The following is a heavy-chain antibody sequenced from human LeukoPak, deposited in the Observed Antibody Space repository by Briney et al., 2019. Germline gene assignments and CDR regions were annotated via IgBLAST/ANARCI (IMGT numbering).Heavy chain of an antibody. CDR2: IYHSGST. D-gene: IGHD1-14*01. CDR3: ARDNRNAFDY. CDR1: GGSISSGGYS. V-gene: IGHV4-30-2*01. Sequence: KTSETLSLTCAVSGGSISSGGYSWSWIRQPPGKGLEWIGYIYHSGSTYYNPSLKSRVTISVDRSKNQFSLKLSSVTAADTAVYYCARDNRNAFDYWGQGTLVTVSS. J-gene: IGHJ4*02.